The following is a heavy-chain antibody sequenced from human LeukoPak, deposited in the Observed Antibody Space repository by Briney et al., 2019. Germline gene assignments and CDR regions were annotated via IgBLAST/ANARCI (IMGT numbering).Heavy chain of an antibody. J-gene: IGHJ4*02. D-gene: IGHD3-3*01. V-gene: IGHV3-11*04. CDR3: AREGRYDFWSGYFDY. CDR1: GFTFSDYY. Sequence: WGSLRLSCAASGFTFSDYYMSWIRQAPGKGLEWVSYIISSGSTIYYADSVKGRFTISRDNAKNSLYLQMNSLRAEDTAVYYCAREGRYDFWSGYFDYWGQGTLVTVSS. CDR2: IISSGSTI.